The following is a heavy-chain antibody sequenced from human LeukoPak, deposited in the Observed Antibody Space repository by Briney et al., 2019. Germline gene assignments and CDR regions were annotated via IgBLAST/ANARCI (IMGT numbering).Heavy chain of an antibody. Sequence: ASVKVSCKVSGYTLTELSMHWVRQAPAKGLEWMGGFDPEDGETIYAQKFQGRVTMTEDTSTDTAYMELSSLRSEDTAVYYCATERLQKDTIFGVVIYTFDYWGQGTLVTVSS. V-gene: IGHV1-24*01. CDR3: ATERLQKDTIFGVVIYTFDY. D-gene: IGHD3-3*01. CDR2: FDPEDGET. CDR1: GYTLTELS. J-gene: IGHJ4*02.